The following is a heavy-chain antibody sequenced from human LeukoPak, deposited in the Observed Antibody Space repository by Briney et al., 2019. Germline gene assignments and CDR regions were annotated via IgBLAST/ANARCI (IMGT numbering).Heavy chain of an antibody. D-gene: IGHD4-17*01. CDR1: GGSFSGYY. CDR3: ARDFSPYGDYPGGFDY. CDR2: INHSGST. Sequence: SETLSLTCAVYGGSFSGYYWSWIRQPPGKGLEWIGEINHSGSTNYNPSLKSRVTISVDTSKNQFSLKLSSVTAADTAVYYCARDFSPYGDYPGGFDYWGQGTLVTVSS. J-gene: IGHJ4*02. V-gene: IGHV4-34*01.